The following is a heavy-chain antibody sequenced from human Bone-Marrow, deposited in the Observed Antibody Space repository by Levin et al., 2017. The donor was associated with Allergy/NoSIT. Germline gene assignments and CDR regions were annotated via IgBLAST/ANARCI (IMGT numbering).Heavy chain of an antibody. CDR1: GFSVTSSF. Sequence: PGGSLRLSCAASGFSVTSSFMSWVRQAPGKGLQWVAVIYSGGSTFYADSVRGRFTVSRDTSKNTVFLQLNSLRVADTAVYYCARDGGMGVAGYFDSWGHGIPVTVSS. J-gene: IGHJ5*01. V-gene: IGHV3-53*01. D-gene: IGHD6-19*01. CDR3: ARDGGMGVAGYFDS. CDR2: IYSGGST.